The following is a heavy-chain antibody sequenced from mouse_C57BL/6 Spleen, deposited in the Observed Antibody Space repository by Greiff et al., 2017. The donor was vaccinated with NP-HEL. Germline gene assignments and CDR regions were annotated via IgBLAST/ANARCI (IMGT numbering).Heavy chain of an antibody. CDR2: IDPENGDT. CDR3: TTQVYSRFAY. D-gene: IGHD1-3*01. Sequence: VHVKQSGAELVRPGASVKLSCTASGFNIKDDYMHWVKQRPEQGLEWIGWIDPENGDTEYASKFQGKATITADTSSNTAYLQLSSLTSEDTAVYYCTTQVYSRFAYWGQGTLVTVSA. CDR1: GFNIKDDY. J-gene: IGHJ3*01. V-gene: IGHV14-4*01.